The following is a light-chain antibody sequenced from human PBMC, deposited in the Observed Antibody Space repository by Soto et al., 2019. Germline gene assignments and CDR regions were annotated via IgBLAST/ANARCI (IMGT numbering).Light chain of an antibody. CDR3: CSYADTDTLV. Sequence: QSVLTQPRSVSGSPGQSVTISCTGTSSDVGGYNYVSWYQQHPGKAPKLMIHDVNKRPSGVPDRFSGSKSGNTASLTISGLQAEDEADYYCCSYADTDTLVFGGGTKLTVL. V-gene: IGLV2-11*01. CDR1: SSDVGGYNY. CDR2: DVN. J-gene: IGLJ2*01.